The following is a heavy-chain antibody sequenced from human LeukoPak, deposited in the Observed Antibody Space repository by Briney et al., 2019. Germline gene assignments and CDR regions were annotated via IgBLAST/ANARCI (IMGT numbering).Heavy chain of an antibody. Sequence: SVKVSCKASGFTFTRSAVRWVRQARGQRLEWIGWIVVGSGNTNYAQKFQERVTITRDMSTSTAYMELSSLRSEDTAVYYCAADRSHLRYSYGAHYYGMDVWGKGTTVTVSS. CDR1: GFTFTRSA. V-gene: IGHV1-58*01. D-gene: IGHD5-18*01. CDR2: IVVGSGNT. J-gene: IGHJ6*04. CDR3: AADRSHLRYSYGAHYYGMDV.